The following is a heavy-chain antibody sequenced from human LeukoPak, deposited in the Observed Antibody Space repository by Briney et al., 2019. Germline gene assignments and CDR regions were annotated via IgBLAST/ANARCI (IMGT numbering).Heavy chain of an antibody. D-gene: IGHD1-14*01. CDR2: INPNSGNT. CDR3: ARGGLRAGNDY. J-gene: IGHJ4*02. V-gene: IGHV1-18*04. Sequence: ASVKVSCKASGYTFTGYYMHWVRQAPGQGLEWMGWINPNSGNTNYAQKLQGRVTMTTDTSTSTAYMELRSLRSDDTAVYYCARGGLRAGNDYWGQGTLVTVSS. CDR1: GYTFTGYY.